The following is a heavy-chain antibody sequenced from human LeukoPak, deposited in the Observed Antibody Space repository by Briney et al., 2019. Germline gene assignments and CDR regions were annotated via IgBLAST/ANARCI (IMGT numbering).Heavy chain of an antibody. V-gene: IGHV3-30*03. D-gene: IGHD3-16*01. Sequence: GGSLRLSCVASGFIFSSYGMHWVRQAPGKGLEWVAVISYDGNNKYCAESVKGRFTISRDNSKNSLYLQMSNLRAEDTAVYFCARGGGLDVWGQGATVTVSS. J-gene: IGHJ6*02. CDR3: ARGGGLDV. CDR1: GFIFSSYG. CDR2: ISYDGNNK.